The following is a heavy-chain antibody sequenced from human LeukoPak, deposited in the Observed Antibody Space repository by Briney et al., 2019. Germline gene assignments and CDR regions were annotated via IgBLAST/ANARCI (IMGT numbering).Heavy chain of an antibody. D-gene: IGHD3-10*01. Sequence: GGSLRLSCAASGFTFSNYWMTWVRQAPGKGLEWVAVMSYDGRYRYYADSAKGRFTISRDNSKRTLYLEMSSLRPEDTALYYCARSELYYGSESYYHLDYWGHGTLVTVSS. CDR3: ARSELYYGSESYYHLDY. CDR1: GFTFSNYW. V-gene: IGHV3-30*03. J-gene: IGHJ4*01. CDR2: MSYDGRYR.